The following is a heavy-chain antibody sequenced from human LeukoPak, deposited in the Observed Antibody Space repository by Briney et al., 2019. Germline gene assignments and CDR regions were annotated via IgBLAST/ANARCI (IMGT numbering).Heavy chain of an antibody. CDR2: INPNSGGT. D-gene: IGHD3-22*01. CDR1: GYTFTGYY. V-gene: IGHV1-2*02. Sequence: ASVKVSCKASGYTFTGYYMHWVRQAPGQGLEWMGWINPNSGGTNYAQKFQGRVTMTRDTSISTAYMELSRLRSDDTAVYYCARNEYYYDSSGSLQYNWFDPWGQGTLVTVSS. J-gene: IGHJ5*02. CDR3: ARNEYYYDSSGSLQYNWFDP.